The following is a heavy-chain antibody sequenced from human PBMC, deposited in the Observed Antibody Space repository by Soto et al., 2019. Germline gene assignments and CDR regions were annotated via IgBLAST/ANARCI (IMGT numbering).Heavy chain of an antibody. CDR1: GFTFSNYG. D-gene: IGHD3-22*01. V-gene: IGHV3-30*18. Sequence: QVQLVESGGGVVQPGRSLRLSCAASGFTFSNYGMHWVRQAPGKGLEWVAVISYDGSSKYYADSVKGRFTISRDNSKNSLYLHMISLRAEDTAVYYCAKDHSVGSSGYYTLFDYWGQGTLVTVSS. CDR2: ISYDGSSK. J-gene: IGHJ4*02. CDR3: AKDHSVGSSGYYTLFDY.